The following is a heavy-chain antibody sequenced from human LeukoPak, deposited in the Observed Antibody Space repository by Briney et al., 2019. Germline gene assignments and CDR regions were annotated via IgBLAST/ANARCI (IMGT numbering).Heavy chain of an antibody. D-gene: IGHD6-13*01. CDR1: GFTLSNAW. CDR2: IKSKTDGGTT. Sequence: GGSLRLSCAASGFTLSNAWMSWVRQAPGKGLEWVGRIKSKTDGGTTDYAAPVKGRFTISRDDSKNTLYLQMNSLKTEDTAVYYCTTDGSSWYIFDYWGQGTLVTVSS. J-gene: IGHJ4*02. CDR3: TTDGSSWYIFDY. V-gene: IGHV3-15*01.